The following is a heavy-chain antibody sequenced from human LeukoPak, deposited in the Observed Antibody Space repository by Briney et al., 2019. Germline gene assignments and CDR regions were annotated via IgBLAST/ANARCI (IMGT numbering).Heavy chain of an antibody. CDR2: INWNGVST. Sequence: PGGALRLSCAASGFIFHDFGRGWVRQVPGKGLQWVYGINWNGVSTAYADSVEGRFTISRDNANNSLYLQIHSLRDEDTAFYYCVRHYSSDYYGWFEYWGRGALVTVSS. D-gene: IGHD3-22*01. CDR3: VRHYSSDYYGWFEY. V-gene: IGHV3-20*04. J-gene: IGHJ4*02. CDR1: GFIFHDFG.